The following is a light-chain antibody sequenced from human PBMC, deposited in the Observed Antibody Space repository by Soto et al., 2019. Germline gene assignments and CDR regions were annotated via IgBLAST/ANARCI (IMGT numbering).Light chain of an antibody. CDR1: QSVSSY. Sequence: EIVLTQSPATLSLSPGERATLSCRASQSVSSYLAWYQQKPGQAPRLLIYDASNGATGIPARFSGSGSGTDFTLTISSLEPEDFAVYYCQQRSNWPITSGPGTKVDIK. V-gene: IGKV3-11*01. CDR3: QQRSNWPIT. J-gene: IGKJ3*01. CDR2: DAS.